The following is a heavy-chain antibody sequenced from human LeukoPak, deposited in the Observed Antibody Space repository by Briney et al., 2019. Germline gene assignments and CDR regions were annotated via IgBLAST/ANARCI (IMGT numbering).Heavy chain of an antibody. V-gene: IGHV3-48*03. CDR3: ARIFAGASFGY. Sequence: GGSLRLSCAASGFTFSSYEMNWVRQAPGKGLEWVSYISSSGSTIYYADSVKGRFTISRDSAKNSLYLQMNSLRAEDTAVYYCARIFAGASFGYWGQGTLVTVSS. CDR1: GFTFSSYE. D-gene: IGHD3-10*01. J-gene: IGHJ4*02. CDR2: ISSSGSTI.